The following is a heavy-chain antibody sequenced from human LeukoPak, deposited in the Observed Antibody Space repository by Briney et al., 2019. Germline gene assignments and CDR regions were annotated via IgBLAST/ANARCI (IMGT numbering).Heavy chain of an antibody. D-gene: IGHD1/OR15-1a*01. J-gene: IGHJ4*02. Sequence: GGSLRLSRAASGITFSSYVMSWVRQAPGKGLEWVSGISGSGGTTYYADSVKGRFTISRDSSKNTLYLQMNSLRAEDTAVYYCANSNWNTFDYWGQGTLVTVSS. CDR3: ANSNWNTFDY. V-gene: IGHV3-23*01. CDR1: GITFSSYV. CDR2: ISGSGGTT.